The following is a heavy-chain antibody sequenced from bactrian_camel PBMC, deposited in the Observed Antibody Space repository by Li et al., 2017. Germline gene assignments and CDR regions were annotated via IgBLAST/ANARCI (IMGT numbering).Heavy chain of an antibody. CDR3: ARGTTYWSF. CDR2: IDTAGST. J-gene: IGHJ4*01. CDR1: GFTFSYRV. Sequence: VQLVESGGGLVQPGGSQTLSCAGSGFTFSYRVMNWVRQAPGKGLEWVSRIDTAGSTTYADSVIGRFTISRDNATNTLYLQMNSLKTEDTAVYYCARGTTYWSFWGQGTQVTVS. D-gene: IGHD5*01. V-gene: IGHV3S10*01.